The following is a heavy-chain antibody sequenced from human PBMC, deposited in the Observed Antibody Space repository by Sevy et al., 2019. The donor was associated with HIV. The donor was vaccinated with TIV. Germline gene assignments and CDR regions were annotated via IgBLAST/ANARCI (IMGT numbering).Heavy chain of an antibody. J-gene: IGHJ4*02. CDR1: GFTVSSNY. D-gene: IGHD6-19*01. CDR3: ARDNQGSGWYGVLDY. CDR2: IYSGGST. Sequence: GGSLRLSCAASGFTVSSNYMSWVRQAPGKGLEWVSVIYSGGSTYYADSVKGRFTISRDNSKNTLYLQMSSLRAEDTAVYYCARDNQGSGWYGVLDYWGQGTLVTVSS. V-gene: IGHV3-53*01.